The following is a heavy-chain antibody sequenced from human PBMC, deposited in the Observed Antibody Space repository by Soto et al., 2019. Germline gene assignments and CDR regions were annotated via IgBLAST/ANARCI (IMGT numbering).Heavy chain of an antibody. CDR1: GFTFSDYY. CDR3: ARCYGDYATYYYYYMDV. CDR2: ISSSGSTI. Sequence: PGGSLRLPCAASGFTFSDYYMSWIRQAPGKGLEWVSYISSSGSTIYYADSVKGRFTISRDNAKNSLYLQMNSLRAEDTAVYYCARCYGDYATYYYYYMDVWGKGTTVTVSS. D-gene: IGHD4-17*01. J-gene: IGHJ6*03. V-gene: IGHV3-11*01.